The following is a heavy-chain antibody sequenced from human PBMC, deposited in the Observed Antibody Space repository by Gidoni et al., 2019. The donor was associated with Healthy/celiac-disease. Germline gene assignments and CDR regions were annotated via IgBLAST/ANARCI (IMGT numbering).Heavy chain of an antibody. V-gene: IGHV4-34*01. D-gene: IGHD2-8*01. J-gene: IGHJ6*02. CDR1: GGSFSGYY. CDR3: ARGYVGTYYYYGMDV. CDR2: IKHSGST. Sequence: QVQLQPLCAGLLKPSETLSLSCAVYGGSFSGYYWSWIRQPPGKGLEGIGEIKHSGSTNYNPSLKSRVTISVDTYKNQFALKLSSVTAADTAVYYCARGYVGTYYYYGMDVGGQGTTVTVSS.